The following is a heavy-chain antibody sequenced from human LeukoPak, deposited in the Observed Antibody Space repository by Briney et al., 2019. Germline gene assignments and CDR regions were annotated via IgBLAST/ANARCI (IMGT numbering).Heavy chain of an antibody. J-gene: IGHJ3*02. Sequence: GASVKVSCEVSGYTLTELSMHWVRQAPGRGLEWMGGFDPEDGETIYAQKFQGRVTMTEDTSTDTAHMELSSLRSEDTAVYYCATARVVVAAKVAFDIWGQGTMVTVSS. CDR2: FDPEDGET. CDR3: ATARVVVAAKVAFDI. D-gene: IGHD2-15*01. V-gene: IGHV1-24*01. CDR1: GYTLTELS.